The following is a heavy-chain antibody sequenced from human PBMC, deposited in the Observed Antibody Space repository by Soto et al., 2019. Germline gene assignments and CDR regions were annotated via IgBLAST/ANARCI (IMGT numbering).Heavy chain of an antibody. CDR1: GGSISSSSYY. V-gene: IGHV4-39*07. Sequence: PSETLSLTCTVSGGSISSSSYYWGWIRQPPGKGLEWIGCIYFTGSTIYNPSLESRVTMSVDTSKTQFSLRLSSVTAADAAVYYCAGFPVNPGRDSSPSFDAWGQGTLVTVSS. CDR3: AGFPVNPGRDSSPSFDA. D-gene: IGHD3-22*01. CDR2: IYFTGST. J-gene: IGHJ4*02.